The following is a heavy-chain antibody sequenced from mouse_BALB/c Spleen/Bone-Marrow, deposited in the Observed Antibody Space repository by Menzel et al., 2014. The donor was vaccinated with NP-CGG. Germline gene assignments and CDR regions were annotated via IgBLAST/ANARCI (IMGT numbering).Heavy chain of an antibody. Sequence: QVQLKDSGAELVKPGASVKLSCKASGYTFTSYYMYWVKQRPGQGLEWIGEINPSNGGTNFNEKFKSKATLTVDKSSSTAYMQLSSLTSEDSAVYYCTRSNGNWFAYWGQGTLVTVSA. CDR2: INPSNGGT. D-gene: IGHD2-1*01. V-gene: IGHV1S81*02. J-gene: IGHJ3*01. CDR3: TRSNGNWFAY. CDR1: GYTFTSYY.